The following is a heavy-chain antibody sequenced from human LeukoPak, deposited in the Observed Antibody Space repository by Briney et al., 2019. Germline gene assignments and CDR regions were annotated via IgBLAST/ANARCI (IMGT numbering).Heavy chain of an antibody. D-gene: IGHD1-26*01. V-gene: IGHV1-69*05. Sequence: SAKVSCKASGGTFSSYAISWVRQAPGQGLEWMGGIIPIFGTANYAQKFQGRVTITTDESTSTAYMELNSLKTEDTAVYYCTRGYSGNNWYAFDIWGQGTMVTVSS. CDR1: GGTFSSYA. J-gene: IGHJ3*02. CDR2: IIPIFGTA. CDR3: TRGYSGNNWYAFDI.